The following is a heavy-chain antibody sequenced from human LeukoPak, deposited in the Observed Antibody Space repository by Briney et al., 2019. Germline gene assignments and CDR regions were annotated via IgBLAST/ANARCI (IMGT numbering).Heavy chain of an antibody. V-gene: IGHV1-18*01. J-gene: IGHJ5*02. D-gene: IGHD6-6*01. Sequence: ASVKVSCKASGYTFTSYGISWVRQAPGQGLEWMGWISAYNGNTNYAQKLQGRVTMTTDTSTSTAYMELRSLRSDDTAVYYCAKDSSLGAFDWFDPWGQGTLVTVSS. CDR1: GYTFTSYG. CDR2: ISAYNGNT. CDR3: AKDSSLGAFDWFDP.